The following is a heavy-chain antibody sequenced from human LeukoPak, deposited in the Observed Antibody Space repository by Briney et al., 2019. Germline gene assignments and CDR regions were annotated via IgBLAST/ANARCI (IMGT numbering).Heavy chain of an antibody. J-gene: IGHJ3*02. CDR1: GFPFSSYW. V-gene: IGHV3-7*03. CDR3: VRERGPFDAFDI. Sequence: GGSLRLSCVASGFPFSSYWMTWVRQAPGKGLEWVANIKQDGSEKYYVDSVKGRFTISRDNAKNSLYLQMNSLRAEDTAVYYCVRERGPFDAFDIWGQGTMVTVSS. CDR2: IKQDGSEK.